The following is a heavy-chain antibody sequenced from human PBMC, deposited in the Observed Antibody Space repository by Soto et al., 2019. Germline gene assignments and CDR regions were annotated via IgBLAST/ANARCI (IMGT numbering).Heavy chain of an antibody. CDR2: IVVGIGYT. Sequence: SVKVSCKASGFTFTSSAMQWVRQARGQRLEWIGWIVVGIGYTGYAQKFQERVTMTRNTSISTAYMELSSLRSEDTAVYYCARGSDDFWSGYYTGYFDYWGQGTLVTVSS. D-gene: IGHD3-3*01. J-gene: IGHJ4*02. CDR3: ARGSDDFWSGYYTGYFDY. V-gene: IGHV1-58*02. CDR1: GFTFTSSA.